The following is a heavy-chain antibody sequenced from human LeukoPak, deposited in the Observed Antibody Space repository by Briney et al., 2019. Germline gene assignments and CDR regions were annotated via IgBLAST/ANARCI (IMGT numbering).Heavy chain of an antibody. J-gene: IGHJ4*02. CDR3: AKPYYDILTGKGPFDY. CDR1: GFTFSNYA. V-gene: IGHV3-23*01. D-gene: IGHD3-9*01. CDR2: ISDSGGST. Sequence: GGSLRLSCAASGFTFSNYAMIWVRQAPGKGLEYVSGISDSGGSTYYADSVKGRFTISRDNSKNTLYLQMNSLRAEDMAVYYCAKPYYDILTGKGPFDYWGRGTLVTVSS.